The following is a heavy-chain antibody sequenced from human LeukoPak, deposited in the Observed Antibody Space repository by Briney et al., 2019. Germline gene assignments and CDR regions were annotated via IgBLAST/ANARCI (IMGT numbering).Heavy chain of an antibody. D-gene: IGHD1-20*01. CDR2: ISSSSSYI. Sequence: NPGGSLRLSCAASGFTFSNFAMSWVRQAPGKGLEWVSSISSSSSYIYYADSVKGRFAISRDNAKNSLYLQMNSLRAEDTAVYYCARDQYNWNPDFDYWGQGTLVTVSS. V-gene: IGHV3-21*01. CDR1: GFTFSNFA. CDR3: ARDQYNWNPDFDY. J-gene: IGHJ4*02.